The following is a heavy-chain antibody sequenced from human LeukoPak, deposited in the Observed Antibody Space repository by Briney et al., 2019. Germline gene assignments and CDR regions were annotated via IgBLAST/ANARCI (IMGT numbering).Heavy chain of an antibody. V-gene: IGHV4-4*07. CDR3: ARGGVLHTYFDY. CDR1: GGSISSYY. J-gene: IGHJ4*02. CDR2: IYISGNT. Sequence: SETLSLTCTVSGGSISSYYWTWMRQPAGKGLEWIGRIYISGNTMYNPSLQSRVTMSLDTSKNHFSLKLRSVTAADTAVYFCARGGVLHTYFDYWGQGTLVSVSS. D-gene: IGHD3-16*01.